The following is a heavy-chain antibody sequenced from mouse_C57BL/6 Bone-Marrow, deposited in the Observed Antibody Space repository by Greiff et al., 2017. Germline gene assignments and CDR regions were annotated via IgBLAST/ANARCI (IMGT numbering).Heavy chain of an antibody. CDR3: ARNSNYPAWFAY. CDR2: IYPRSGNT. J-gene: IGHJ3*01. Sequence: VQLQQSGAELARPGASVKLSCKASGYTFTSYGISWVKQRTGQGLEWIGEIYPRSGNTYYNEKFKGKATLTADKSSSTAYMELSSLTSEDSAVYFCARNSNYPAWFAYWGQGTLVTVSA. D-gene: IGHD2-5*01. V-gene: IGHV1-81*01. CDR1: GYTFTSYG.